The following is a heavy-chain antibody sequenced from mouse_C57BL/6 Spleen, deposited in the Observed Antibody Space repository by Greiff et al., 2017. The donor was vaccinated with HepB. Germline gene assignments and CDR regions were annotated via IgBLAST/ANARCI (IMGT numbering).Heavy chain of an antibody. J-gene: IGHJ4*01. Sequence: EVKLVESGGGLVKPGGSLKLSCAASGFTFSDYGMHWVRQAPEKGLEWVAYISSGSSTIYYADTVKGRFTISRDNAKNTLFLQMTSLRSEETAMYYCARTTYYDPDYAMDYWGQGTSVTVSS. D-gene: IGHD2-4*01. CDR3: ARTTYYDPDYAMDY. CDR1: GFTFSDYG. V-gene: IGHV5-17*01. CDR2: ISSGSSTI.